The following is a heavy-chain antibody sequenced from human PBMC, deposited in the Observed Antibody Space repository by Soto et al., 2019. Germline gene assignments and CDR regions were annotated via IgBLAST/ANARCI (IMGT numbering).Heavy chain of an antibody. V-gene: IGHV3-74*01. CDR2: INSDGSVS. CDR3: ARGDCVGGPCYSLAGSFYYCMDV. CDR1: GFTFSNYW. D-gene: IGHD2-15*01. J-gene: IGHJ6*03. Sequence: EVQLVESGGGLVQPGGSLRLSCAASGFTFSNYWMYWVRQAPGKGLVWVSRINSDGSVSSYADSVKGRLTISRDNVKNTLYMQMKSLRAEDTAVYYCARGDCVGGPCYSLAGSFYYCMDVWGKGTTVTVFS.